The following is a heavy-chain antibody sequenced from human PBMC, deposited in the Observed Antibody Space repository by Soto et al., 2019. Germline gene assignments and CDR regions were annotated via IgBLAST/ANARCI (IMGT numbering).Heavy chain of an antibody. CDR3: ARASYAAGDFDY. CDR1: GGSFSGYY. CDR2: INHSGST. J-gene: IGHJ4*02. Sequence: PSETLSLTCAVYGGSFSGYYWSWIRQPPGKGLEWIGEINHSGSTNYNPSLKSRVTISVDTSKNQFSLKLSSVTAADTAVYYCARASYAAGDFDYWGQGTLVTVSS. V-gene: IGHV4-34*01. D-gene: IGHD2-2*01.